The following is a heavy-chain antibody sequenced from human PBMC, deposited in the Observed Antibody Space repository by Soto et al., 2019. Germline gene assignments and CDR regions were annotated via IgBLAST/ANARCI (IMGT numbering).Heavy chain of an antibody. CDR1: GNTFTSYD. CDR2: INPNSGNI. D-gene: IGHD3-10*01. Sequence: GASVKVSCQASGNTFTSYDSNWVRQATGHGLEWMGWINPNSGNIGYAQKFQGRVTMTRDTAIRTAYMEVSRLRSDDTAVYYCARGRASGSYYLLDYWGQGTLVTVSS. J-gene: IGHJ4*02. CDR3: ARGRASGSYYLLDY. V-gene: IGHV1-8*01.